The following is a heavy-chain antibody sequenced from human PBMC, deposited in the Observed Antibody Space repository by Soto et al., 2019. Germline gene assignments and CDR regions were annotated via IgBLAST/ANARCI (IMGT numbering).Heavy chain of an antibody. D-gene: IGHD3-22*01. CDR3: ARGGEYYYDSSGPAHFDY. CDR2: IIPIFGTA. J-gene: IGHJ4*02. V-gene: IGHV1-69*13. Sequence: ASVKVSCKASGGTFSSYAISWVRQAPGQGLEWMGGIIPIFGTANYAQKFQGRVTITADESTSTAYMELSSLRSEDTAVYYCARGGEYYYDSSGPAHFDYWGQGXLVTVYS. CDR1: GGTFSSYA.